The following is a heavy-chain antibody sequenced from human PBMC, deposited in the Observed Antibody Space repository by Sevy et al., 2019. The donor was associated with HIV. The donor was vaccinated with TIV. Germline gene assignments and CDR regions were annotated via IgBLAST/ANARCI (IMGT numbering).Heavy chain of an antibody. CDR1: GFTFSGSA. J-gene: IGHJ1*01. CDR3: TRMSSSSWYEVVYFQH. Sequence: GGSLRLSCAASGFTFSGSAMHWVRQASGKGLEWVGRIRSKANSYATAYAASVKGRFTISRDDSKNTAYLQMNSLKTEDTAMYYCTRMSSSSWYEVVYFQHWGQGTLVTVSS. D-gene: IGHD6-13*01. V-gene: IGHV3-73*01. CDR2: IRSKANSYAT.